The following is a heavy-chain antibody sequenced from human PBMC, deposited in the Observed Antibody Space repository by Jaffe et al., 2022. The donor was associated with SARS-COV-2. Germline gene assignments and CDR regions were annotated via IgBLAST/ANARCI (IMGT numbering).Heavy chain of an antibody. CDR2: IGGSAGST. J-gene: IGHJ6*02. D-gene: IGHD6-19*01. CDR1: EFTFSSYA. V-gene: IGHV3-23*01. Sequence: EAQFLESGGGLVQPGGSLRLSCAAAEFTFSSYAMTWVRQAPGKGLEWVSSIGGSAGSTYYADSVKGRFTISRDNSKSTLYLQMNSLRAEDTAVYYCAKDLAAVAGTVEDGMDVWGQGTTVTVSS. CDR3: AKDLAAVAGTVEDGMDV.